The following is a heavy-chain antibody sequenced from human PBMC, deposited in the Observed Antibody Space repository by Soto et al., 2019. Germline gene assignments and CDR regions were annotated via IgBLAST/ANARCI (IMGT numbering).Heavy chain of an antibody. V-gene: IGHV3-21*01. CDR3: ARVRPGYCSSTSCYGYYYMDV. D-gene: IGHD2-2*01. CDR2: ISSSSSYI. Sequence: GGSLRLSCAASGFTFSSYIMNWVRQAPGKGLEWVSSISSSSSYIYYADSVKGRFTISRDNAKNSLYLQMNSLRAEDTAVYYCARVRPGYCSSTSCYGYYYMDVWGKGTTVTVSS. CDR1: GFTFSSYI. J-gene: IGHJ6*03.